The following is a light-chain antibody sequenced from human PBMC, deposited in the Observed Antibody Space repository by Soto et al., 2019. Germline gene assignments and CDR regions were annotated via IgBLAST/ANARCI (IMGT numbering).Light chain of an antibody. CDR3: QQRSNWPPNT. CDR1: QSVSSY. J-gene: IGKJ4*01. Sequence: EIVLTQSPATLSLSPGERATLSCRASQSVSSYLAWYRQKPGQAPRLLIYDASNRATGIPARFSGSGSGTDFTLTISSLEPEDFAVYYCQQRSNWPPNTFGGGTKVDIK. CDR2: DAS. V-gene: IGKV3-11*01.